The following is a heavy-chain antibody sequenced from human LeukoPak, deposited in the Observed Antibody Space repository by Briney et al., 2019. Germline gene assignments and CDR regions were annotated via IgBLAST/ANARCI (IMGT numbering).Heavy chain of an antibody. V-gene: IGHV3-7*01. CDR3: ARAYIIDY. CDR2: IKQDGSEK. Sequence: GGSLRLSCAATGFTFSTYWMTWVRQAPGKGLEWVANIKQDGSEKNYVDSVKGRFTISRDNAKNSLYLQMNSLRVDDTAVYYCARAYIIDYGGQGTLVTVSS. CDR1: GFTFSTYW. D-gene: IGHD1-14*01. J-gene: IGHJ4*02.